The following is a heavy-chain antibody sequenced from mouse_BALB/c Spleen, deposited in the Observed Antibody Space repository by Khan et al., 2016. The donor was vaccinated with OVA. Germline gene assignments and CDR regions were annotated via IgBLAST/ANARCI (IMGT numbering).Heavy chain of an antibody. CDR3: SYSILLYAMDD. CDR2: IDPANGNT. Sequence: VQLKQPGAELVKPGASVKLSCIVSGFNIKDTYMHWVKQRPEQGLDWIGRIDPANGNTKYDAKFQGKATITADTSSNTAYLQLSSLTSEDSAVDDCSYSILLYAMDDWGQGTSVTVSS. J-gene: IGHJ4*01. V-gene: IGHV14-3*02. CDR1: GFNIKDTY.